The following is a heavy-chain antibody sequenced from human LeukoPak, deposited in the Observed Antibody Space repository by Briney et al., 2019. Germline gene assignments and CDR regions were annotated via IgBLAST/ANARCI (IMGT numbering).Heavy chain of an antibody. Sequence: PGGSLRLSRAASGFTFSSYAMSWVRQAPGKGLEWVSGISGSGGTTYYADSVQGRFTISRDNSKKTLFLQMSSLRAEDTAVYYCAKGDVVTAIFPLDYWGQGTLVIVSS. CDR2: ISGSGGTT. CDR1: GFTFSSYA. V-gene: IGHV3-23*01. J-gene: IGHJ4*02. CDR3: AKGDVVTAIFPLDY. D-gene: IGHD5-12*01.